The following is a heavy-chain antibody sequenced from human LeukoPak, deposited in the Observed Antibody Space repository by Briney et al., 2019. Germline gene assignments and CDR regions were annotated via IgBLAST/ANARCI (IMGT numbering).Heavy chain of an antibody. CDR2: ISSSSSTI. J-gene: IGHJ5*02. D-gene: IGHD2-15*01. Sequence: GGSLRLSCAASGFTFSSYEMNWVRQAPGKGLEWVSYISSSSSTIYYADSVKGRFTISRDNAKTSLYLQMNSLRAEDTAVYYCARVSSGGSRYNWFDPWGQGTLVTVSS. CDR3: ARVSSGGSRYNWFDP. V-gene: IGHV3-48*03. CDR1: GFTFSSYE.